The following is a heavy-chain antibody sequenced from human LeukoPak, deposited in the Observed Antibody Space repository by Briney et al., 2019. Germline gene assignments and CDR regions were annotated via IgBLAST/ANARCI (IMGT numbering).Heavy chain of an antibody. D-gene: IGHD1-26*01. V-gene: IGHV4-61*08. J-gene: IGHJ3*02. CDR3: ARMYSGSYSDAHDAFDI. Sequence: PSETLSLTCTVSGGSISSGDYYWSWIRQPPGKGLEWIGYIYYSGSTNYNPSLKSRVTISVDTSKNQFSLKLSSVTAADTAVYYCARMYSGSYSDAHDAFDIWGQGTMVTVSS. CDR1: GGSISSGDYY. CDR2: IYYSGST.